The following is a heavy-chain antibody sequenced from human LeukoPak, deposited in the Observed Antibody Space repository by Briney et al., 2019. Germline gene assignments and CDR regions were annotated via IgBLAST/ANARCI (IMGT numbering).Heavy chain of an antibody. CDR2: IYYSGST. Sequence: SETLSLTCTVSVGSISSYYWIWMRQPPGEGLVWIGCIYYSGSTNYNPSLKSRVTISVDTPKNQFSLKLSSLTAPGTAVYFCARERNYGNMFDYWGQGTLVTVSS. D-gene: IGHD4-11*01. J-gene: IGHJ4*02. CDR3: ARERNYGNMFDY. CDR1: VGSISSYY. V-gene: IGHV4-59*01.